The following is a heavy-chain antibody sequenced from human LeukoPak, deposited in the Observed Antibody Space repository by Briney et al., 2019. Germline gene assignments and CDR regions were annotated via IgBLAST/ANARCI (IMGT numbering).Heavy chain of an antibody. V-gene: IGHV1-46*01. D-gene: IGHD3-10*01. CDR1: RYTFTSYY. CDR2: INPSGGST. J-gene: IGHJ5*02. CDR3: ASGPDYYDSGSYLPS. Sequence: GASVKVSCKASRYTFTSYYMHWVRQAPGQGLEWMGIINPSGGSTSYAQKFQGRVTITGDTSASTAYMEVSSLRSEDTAVYYCASGPDYYDSGSYLPSWGQGTLVTVSS.